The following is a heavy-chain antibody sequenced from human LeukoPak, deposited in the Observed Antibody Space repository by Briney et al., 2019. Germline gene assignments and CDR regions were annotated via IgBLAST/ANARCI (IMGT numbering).Heavy chain of an antibody. V-gene: IGHV4-34*01. CDR3: ARGPSKVLWSGAPPGY. CDR1: GGSFSGYY. D-gene: IGHD3-10*01. CDR2: INHSGST. Sequence: SETLSLTCAVYGGSFSGYYWSWIRQPPGKGLEWIGEINHSGSTNYNPSLKSRVTISVDTSKNQFSLKLSSVTAADTAVYYCARGPSKVLWSGAPPGYWGQGTLVTVSS. J-gene: IGHJ4*02.